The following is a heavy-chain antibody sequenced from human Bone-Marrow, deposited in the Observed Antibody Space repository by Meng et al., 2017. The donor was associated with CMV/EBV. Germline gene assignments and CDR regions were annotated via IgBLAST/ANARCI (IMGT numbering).Heavy chain of an antibody. D-gene: IGHD6-19*01. CDR3: AKDLFNSRGVDY. J-gene: IGHJ4*02. CDR2: IWYDGSNK. CDR1: GFTFSSYG. V-gene: IGHV3-33*06. Sequence: GGSLRLSCAASGFTFSSYGMHWVRQAPGKGLEWVAVIWYDGSNKYYADSVKGRFTISRDNSKNTLYLQMNSLRAEDTAVYYCAKDLFNSRGVDYWGPGTLVTGSS.